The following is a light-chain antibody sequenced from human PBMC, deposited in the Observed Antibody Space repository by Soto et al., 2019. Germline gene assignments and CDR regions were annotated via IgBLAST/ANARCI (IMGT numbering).Light chain of an antibody. CDR3: SSSTSSTTLYV. J-gene: IGLJ1*01. CDR1: SSDVGGYNY. CDR2: DVS. V-gene: IGLV2-14*01. Sequence: QSVLTQPASVSGSPGQSITISCTRTSSDVGGYNYVSWYQQHPGKAPKLMIYDVSNRPSGVSNRFSGSKSGNTASLTISGLQAEDEADYYCSSSTSSTTLYVFGTGTKVTVL.